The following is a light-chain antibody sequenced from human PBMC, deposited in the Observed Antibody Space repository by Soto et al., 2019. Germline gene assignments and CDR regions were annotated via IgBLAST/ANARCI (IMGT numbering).Light chain of an antibody. V-gene: IGKV1-5*03. Sequence: DIQMTQSPSTLSGSVGDRVTITCRASQTISSWLAWYQQKPGKAPKLLIYKASTLKSGVPSRFSGSGSGTEITLTISSLQPDDFATYYCQHYNRYSEAFGQGTKVELK. CDR1: QTISSW. J-gene: IGKJ1*01. CDR3: QHYNRYSEA. CDR2: KAS.